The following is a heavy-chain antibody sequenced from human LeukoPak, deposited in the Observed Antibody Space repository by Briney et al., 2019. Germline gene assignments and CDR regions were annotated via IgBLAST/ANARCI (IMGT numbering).Heavy chain of an antibody. Sequence: ASVTVSFTASGGTFSSYAISWVRQAPGQGLEWMGIINPSGGSTSYAQKFQGRVTMTRDTSTSTVYMELSSLRSEDTAVYYCARVTGYSSGWYGYWGQGTLVTVSS. CDR2: INPSGGST. CDR1: GGTFSSYA. CDR3: ARVTGYSSGWYGY. D-gene: IGHD6-19*01. V-gene: IGHV1-46*01. J-gene: IGHJ4*02.